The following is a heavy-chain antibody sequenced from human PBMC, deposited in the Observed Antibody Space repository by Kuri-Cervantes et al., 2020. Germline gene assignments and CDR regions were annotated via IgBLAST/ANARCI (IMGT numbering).Heavy chain of an antibody. CDR2: INPNSGGT. J-gene: IGHJ6*02. D-gene: IGHD3-22*01. Sequence: ASVKVSCKASGYTFTRYVISWARQAPGQGLEWMGWINPNSGGTNYAQKFQGRVTMTRDTSISTAYMELSRLRSDDTAVYYCARDISTMIQIGYYGMDVWGQGTTVTVSS. V-gene: IGHV1-2*02. CDR3: ARDISTMIQIGYYGMDV. CDR1: GYTFTRYV.